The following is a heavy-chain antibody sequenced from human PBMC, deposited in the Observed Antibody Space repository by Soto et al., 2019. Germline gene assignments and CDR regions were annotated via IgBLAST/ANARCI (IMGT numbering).Heavy chain of an antibody. V-gene: IGHV5-51*01. D-gene: IGHD2-15*01. CDR3: ARHLRSGGNIYYYYGMDV. J-gene: IGHJ6*02. CDR1: GYSFTSYW. CDR2: IYPGDSDT. Sequence: PGESLKISCKGSGYSFTSYWIGWVRQMPGKGLEWMGIIYPGDSDTRYSPSFQGQVTISADKSISTAYLQWSSLKASDTAMYYCARHLRSGGNIYYYYGMDVWGQGTTVTVSS.